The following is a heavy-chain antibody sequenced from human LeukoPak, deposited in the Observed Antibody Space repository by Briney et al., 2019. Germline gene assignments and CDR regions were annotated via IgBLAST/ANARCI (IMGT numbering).Heavy chain of an antibody. D-gene: IGHD4/OR15-4a*01. J-gene: IGHJ4*01. CDR3: VKSRGMVLSSYHFDS. CDR1: GFPFSNYA. Sequence: GGSLRLSCAASGFPFSNYAMNWVRHAPGKGLQWLATISGGGTRYYAASVKGHFTISRDNSKNTLYLEASAVSVEDTAVYYCVKSRGMVLSSYHFDSWGHGTLVTVSS. CDR2: ISGGGTR. V-gene: IGHV3-23*01.